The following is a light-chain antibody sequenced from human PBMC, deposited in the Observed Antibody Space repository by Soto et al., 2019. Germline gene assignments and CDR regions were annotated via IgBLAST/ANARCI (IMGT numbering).Light chain of an antibody. Sequence: ELVLTQSPETRSLSPVERATLSCRASQSVTSNYLAWYQQKPGQAPTLLMYGASSRATGIPDRFSGSGSGTDSTLTISRLEPEDFAVYYCQQYGSSPTWTFGQGTKVDIK. V-gene: IGKV3-20*01. J-gene: IGKJ1*01. CDR1: QSVTSNY. CDR3: QQYGSSPTWT. CDR2: GAS.